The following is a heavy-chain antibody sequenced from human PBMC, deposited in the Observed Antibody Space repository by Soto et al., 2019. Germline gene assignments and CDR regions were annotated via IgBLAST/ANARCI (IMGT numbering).Heavy chain of an antibody. D-gene: IGHD4-17*01. CDR1: GGRFSRHT. CDR2: IIPIFGTT. Sequence: QVQLVQSGAEVKTPGSSVKVSCKASGGRFSRHTVSWVRPAPGQGLEWVGGIIPIFGTTNYGNILRGRVTITADASTGTAYMELSSLRSDDTAVYYCAVTTGTSITGPPGWGQGTLVTVSS. J-gene: IGHJ4*02. CDR3: AVTTGTSITGPPG. V-gene: IGHV1-69*01.